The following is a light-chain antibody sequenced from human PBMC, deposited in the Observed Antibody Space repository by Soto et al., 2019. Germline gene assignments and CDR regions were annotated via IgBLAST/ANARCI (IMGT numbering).Light chain of an antibody. CDR2: EVS. CDR3: CSYAGSSTRVV. V-gene: IGLV2-23*02. Sequence: QSVLTQPASVSGSPGQSITNSCTGTSSDVGSYNLVSWYQQHPGKAPKLMIYEVSKRPSGVSNRFSGSKSGNTASLTISGLQAEDEADYYCCSYAGSSTRVVFGGGTKLTVL. CDR1: SSDVGSYNL. J-gene: IGLJ2*01.